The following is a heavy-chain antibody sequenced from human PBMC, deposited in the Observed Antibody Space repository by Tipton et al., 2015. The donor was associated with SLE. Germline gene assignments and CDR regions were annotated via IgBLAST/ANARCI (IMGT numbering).Heavy chain of an antibody. CDR3: SRGSGHWYLDL. V-gene: IGHV4-59*01. CDR2: IYYSGST. D-gene: IGHD1-26*01. Sequence: TLSLTCTVSGGSISSYYWSWIRLHPGKGLEWIWYIYYSGSTNNNPSLKSRVTITVDTPKNQFSVKLSSVTAADTVVSYCSRGSGHWYLDLWRRGTVVPVS. J-gene: IGHJ2*01. CDR1: GGSISSYY.